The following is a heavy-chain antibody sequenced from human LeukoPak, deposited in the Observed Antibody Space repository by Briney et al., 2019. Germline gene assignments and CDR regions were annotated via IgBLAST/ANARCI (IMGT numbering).Heavy chain of an antibody. Sequence: ASVKVSCKASGYTFTSYDINWVRQATGQGLEWMGWMNPNSGNTGYAQKFQGRVTMTRNTSISTAYMELSSLRSEDTAVYYCARDHLQYYYYYYSMDVWGQGTTVTVSS. V-gene: IGHV1-8*01. CDR1: GYTFTSYD. D-gene: IGHD1-14*01. J-gene: IGHJ6*02. CDR3: ARDHLQYYYYYYSMDV. CDR2: MNPNSGNT.